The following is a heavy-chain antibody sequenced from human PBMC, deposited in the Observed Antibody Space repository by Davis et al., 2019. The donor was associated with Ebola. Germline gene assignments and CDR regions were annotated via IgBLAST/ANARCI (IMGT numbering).Heavy chain of an antibody. V-gene: IGHV1-18*01. Sequence: AASVKVSCKASGYTFTSYDISWVRQAPGQGLEWMGWISAYNGNTNYAQKLQGRVTMTTDTSTSTAYMELRSLRSDDTAVYYCARDQASSGSYYEVYSYGMDVWGKGTTVTVSS. CDR3: ARDQASSGSYYEVYSYGMDV. J-gene: IGHJ6*04. D-gene: IGHD1-26*01. CDR1: GYTFTSYD. CDR2: ISAYNGNT.